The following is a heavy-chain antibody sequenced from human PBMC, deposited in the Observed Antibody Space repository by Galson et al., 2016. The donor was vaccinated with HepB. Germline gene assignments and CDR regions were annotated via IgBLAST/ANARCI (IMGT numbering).Heavy chain of an antibody. D-gene: IGHD2-15*01. CDR2: ISSSSSTI. CDR3: ARFGGSLGMDV. CDR1: GFTFSSYS. Sequence: SLRLSCAASGFTFSSYSMNWVRLAPGKGLEWVSYISSSSSTIYYADSVKGRFTISRDNAKNSLYLQMNSLTAEDTAVYYCARFGGSLGMDVWGQGTLVIVSS. J-gene: IGHJ4*02. V-gene: IGHV3-48*01.